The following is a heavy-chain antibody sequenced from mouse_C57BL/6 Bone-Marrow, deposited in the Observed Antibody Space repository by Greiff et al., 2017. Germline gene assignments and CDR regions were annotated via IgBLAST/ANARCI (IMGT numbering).Heavy chain of an antibody. Sequence: QVQLQQPGAELVRPGTSVKLSCKASGYTFTSYWMHWVKQRPGQGLEWIGVIDPSDSYTNYNQKFKGKATVTVDKSSSTAYMQLSSLTSEDSAVYYCARGVITPWGQGTSVTVSA. D-gene: IGHD1-1*01. V-gene: IGHV1-59*01. J-gene: IGHJ4*01. CDR1: GYTFTSYW. CDR2: IDPSDSYT. CDR3: ARGVITP.